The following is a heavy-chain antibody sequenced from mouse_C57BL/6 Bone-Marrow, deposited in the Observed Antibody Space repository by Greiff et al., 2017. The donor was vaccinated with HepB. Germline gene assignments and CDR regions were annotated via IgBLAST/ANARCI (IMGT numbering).Heavy chain of an antibody. Sequence: VQLQQSGPELVKPGASVKISCKASGYTFTDYYMNWVKQSHGKSLEWIGDINPNNGGTSYNQKFKGKATLTVDKSSSTAYMELRSLTSEDSAVYYRARRSWVWGQGTSLTVSS. CDR2: INPNNGGT. D-gene: IGHD4-1*01. J-gene: IGHJ4*01. CDR1: GYTFTDYY. CDR3: ARRSWV. V-gene: IGHV1-26*01.